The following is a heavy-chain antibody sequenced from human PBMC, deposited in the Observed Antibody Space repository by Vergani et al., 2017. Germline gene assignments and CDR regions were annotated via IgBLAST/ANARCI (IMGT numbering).Heavy chain of an antibody. CDR3: ARVRRDDSSGYYYYYGMDV. CDR1: GGSISSGDYY. CDR2: IYYSGST. Sequence: QVQLQESGPGLVKPSQTLSLTCTVSGGSISSGDYYWSWIRQPPGKGLEWIGYIYYSGSTYYNPSLKSRVTMSVDKSKNQSTLKLSSVTAADTAVYYCARVRRDDSSGYYYYYGMDVWGQGTTVTVSS. V-gene: IGHV4-30-4*01. D-gene: IGHD3-22*01. J-gene: IGHJ6*02.